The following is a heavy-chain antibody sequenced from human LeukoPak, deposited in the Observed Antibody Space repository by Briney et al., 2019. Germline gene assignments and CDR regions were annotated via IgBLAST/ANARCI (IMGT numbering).Heavy chain of an antibody. D-gene: IGHD6-19*01. CDR2: INPNSGDT. Sequence: ASVKVSCKASGYTFTDYYMHWVRQAPGQGLEWMGWINPNSGDTRYAQKFQGRVTMTRDTPITTAYMELSRLRSEDTAVYYCARRSIAVAGAGYGMDVWGQGTTVTVSS. CDR1: GYTFTDYY. CDR3: ARRSIAVAGAGYGMDV. V-gene: IGHV1-2*02. J-gene: IGHJ6*02.